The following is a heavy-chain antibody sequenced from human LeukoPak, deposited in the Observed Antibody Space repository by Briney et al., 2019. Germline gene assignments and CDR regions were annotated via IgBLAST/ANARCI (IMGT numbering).Heavy chain of an antibody. D-gene: IGHD3-10*01. V-gene: IGHV1-69*04. J-gene: IGHJ4*02. Sequence: SVKVSCKASGGTFSSYAISWVRQAPGQGLEWMGRIIPILGIANYPQKFQGRVTITADKSTSTAYMELSSLRSEDTAVYYCARGYYYGSGNYYSYFDYWGQGTLVTVSS. CDR1: GGTFSSYA. CDR3: ARGYYYGSGNYYSYFDY. CDR2: IIPILGIA.